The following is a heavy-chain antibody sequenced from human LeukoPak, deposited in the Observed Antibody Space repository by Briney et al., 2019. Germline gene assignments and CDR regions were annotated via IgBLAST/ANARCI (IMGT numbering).Heavy chain of an antibody. J-gene: IGHJ4*02. CDR2: INPDGTTT. V-gene: IGHV3-74*01. CDR3: ARDDHYDFWSGYYTH. CDR1: GFTFSTYW. Sequence: HPGGSLRLSCAASGFTFSTYWMHWVRQAPGKGLVWVSRINPDGTTTSYADSVKGRFTISRDNAKNSLYLQMNSLRAEDTAVYYCARDDHYDFWSGYYTHWGQGTLVTVSS. D-gene: IGHD3-3*01.